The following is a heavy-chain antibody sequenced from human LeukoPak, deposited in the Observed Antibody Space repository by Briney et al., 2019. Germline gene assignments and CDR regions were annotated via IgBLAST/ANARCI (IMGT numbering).Heavy chain of an antibody. CDR3: AKESDSSGYYYYYFDY. V-gene: IGHV3-23*01. CDR2: ISGSGGST. Sequence: GGSLRLSCAASGFTFSSYAMSWVRQAPGKGLEWVSAISGSGGSTYYADSVKGRFTISRDNSKNTLYLQMNSLRAEDTAVYYCAKESDSSGYYYYYFDYWGQGTLVTVS. D-gene: IGHD3-22*01. J-gene: IGHJ4*02. CDR1: GFTFSSYA.